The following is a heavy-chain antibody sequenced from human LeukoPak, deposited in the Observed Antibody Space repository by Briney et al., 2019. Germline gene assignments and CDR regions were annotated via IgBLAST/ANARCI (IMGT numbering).Heavy chain of an antibody. J-gene: IGHJ6*02. CDR1: GYTFTSYY. V-gene: IGHV1-46*01. CDR2: INPSGGST. CDR3: ARGDTANLAPRYYYYYGMDV. Sequence: ASVKVSCKASGYTFTSYYMHWVRQAPGQGLEWMGIINPSGGSTSYAQKFQGRVTMTRDTSTSTVYMELSSLRSEDTAVYYCARGDTANLAPRYYYYYGMDVWGQGTTVTVSS. D-gene: IGHD5-18*01.